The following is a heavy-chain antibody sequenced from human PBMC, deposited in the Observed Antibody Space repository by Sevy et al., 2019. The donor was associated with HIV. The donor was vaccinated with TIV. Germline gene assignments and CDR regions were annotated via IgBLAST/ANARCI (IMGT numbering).Heavy chain of an antibody. D-gene: IGHD3-3*01. CDR1: GFTFSSYA. CDR2: ISGSGGST. V-gene: IGHV3-23*01. CDR3: ARTGHYDFWSGYFDAFDI. J-gene: IGHJ3*02. Sequence: GGSLRLSCAASGFTFSSYAMSWVRQAPGKGLEWVSAISGSGGSTYYADSVKGRFTISRDKSKNTLYLKMNSLRAEDTAVYYCARTGHYDFWSGYFDAFDIWGQGTMVTVSS.